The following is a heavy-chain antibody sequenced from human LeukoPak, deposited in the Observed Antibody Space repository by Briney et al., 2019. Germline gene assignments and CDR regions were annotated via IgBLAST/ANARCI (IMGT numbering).Heavy chain of an antibody. CDR3: ARRKRSYYDSSGYYLGWFDP. D-gene: IGHD3-22*01. Sequence: SQTLSLTCAISGDSVSSNSAAWNWIRQSPSRGLEWLGRTYYRSKWYNDYAVSVKSRITINPDTSKNQFSLQLNSVTPEDTAVYYCARRKRSYYDSSGYYLGWFDPWGQGTLVTVSS. CDR2: TYYRSKWYN. J-gene: IGHJ5*02. V-gene: IGHV6-1*01. CDR1: GDSVSSNSAA.